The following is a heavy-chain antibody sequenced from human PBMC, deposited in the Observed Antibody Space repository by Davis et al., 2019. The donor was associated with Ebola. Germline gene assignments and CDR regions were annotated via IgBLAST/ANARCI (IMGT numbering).Heavy chain of an antibody. CDR3: ARGTTTWSGYYSYYYCGMDV. D-gene: IGHD3-3*01. V-gene: IGHV4-59*11. CDR2: IYYSGST. J-gene: IGHJ6*02. Sequence: PSETLSLTCTVSGGSISSHYWSWIRQPPGKGLEWIGYIYYSGSTNYNPSLKSRVTISVDTSKNQFSLKLSSVTAADTAVYYCARGTTTWSGYYSYYYCGMDVWGQGTTVTVSS. CDR1: GGSISSHY.